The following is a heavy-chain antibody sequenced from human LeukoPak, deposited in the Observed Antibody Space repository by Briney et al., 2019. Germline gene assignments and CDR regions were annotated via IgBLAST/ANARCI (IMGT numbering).Heavy chain of an antibody. J-gene: IGHJ5*02. CDR3: AKCDGDYVWGWFDP. CDR1: SGSISSSTYY. Sequence: ETLSLTCTVSSGSISSSTYYWGWVRQPPGKGLEWVSAISGSGGSTYYADSVKGRFTISRDNSKNTLYLQMNSLRAEDTAVYYCAKCDGDYVWGWFDPWGQGTLVTVSS. V-gene: IGHV3-23*01. CDR2: ISGSGGST. D-gene: IGHD4-17*01.